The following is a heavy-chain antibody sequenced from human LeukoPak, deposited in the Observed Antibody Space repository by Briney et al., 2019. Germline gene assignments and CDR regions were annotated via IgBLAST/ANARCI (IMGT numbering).Heavy chain of an antibody. Sequence: SQTLSLTCAVSGGSISSGDFPWSWIRQPPGKGLEWIGYIFHTGHTSYNPSLKSRVTISVDMSKDQLSLRLTSVTAADTAVYYCARGFYGAGSHFDYWGQGTLVTVSS. J-gene: IGHJ4*02. CDR2: IFHTGHT. V-gene: IGHV4-30-2*01. D-gene: IGHD3-10*01. CDR1: GGSISSGDFP. CDR3: ARGFYGAGSHFDY.